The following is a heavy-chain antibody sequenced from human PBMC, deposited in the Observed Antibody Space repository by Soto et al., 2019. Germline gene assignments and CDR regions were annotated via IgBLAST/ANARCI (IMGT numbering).Heavy chain of an antibody. D-gene: IGHD3-3*01. V-gene: IGHV4-59*01. CDR1: GGSISSYY. J-gene: IGHJ5*02. CDR3: ARVGGRGYYFGNWFDP. CDR2: IYYSGST. Sequence: WETLSLTCTVSGGSISSYYWSWIRQPPGKGLEWIGYIYYSGSTNYNPSLKSRVTISVDTSKNQFSLKLSSVTAADTAVYYCARVGGRGYYFGNWFDPWGQGTLVTVSS.